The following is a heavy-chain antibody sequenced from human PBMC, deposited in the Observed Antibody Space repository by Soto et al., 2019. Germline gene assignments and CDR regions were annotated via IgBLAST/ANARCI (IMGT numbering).Heavy chain of an antibody. J-gene: IGHJ4*02. V-gene: IGHV4-30-4*01. CDR2: IYYSGST. D-gene: IGHD2-21*02. CDR3: ARVRDGTVTAHFDY. Sequence: PSETLSLTCTVSGGSISSGDYYWIWIRQPPGKGLEWIGYIYYSGSTYYNPSLKSRVTISVDTSKNQFSLKLSSVTAADTAVYYCARVRDGTVTAHFDYWGQGTLVTVSS. CDR1: GGSISSGDYY.